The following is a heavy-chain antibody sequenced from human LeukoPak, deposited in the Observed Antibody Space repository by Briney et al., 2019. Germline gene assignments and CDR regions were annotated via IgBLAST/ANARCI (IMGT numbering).Heavy chain of an antibody. CDR3: TLTMIVVARSHFDY. CDR2: IRSKGHGGTT. CDR1: GFTFGEYG. D-gene: IGHD3-22*01. V-gene: IGHV3-49*04. Sequence: GGSLRLSCTASGFTFGEYGMSWVRQAPGKGLEWIGFIRSKGHGGTTEYAASVKGRFTISRNDSKSIAYLQLNSLKTEDTAVYYCTLTMIVVARSHFDYWGQGTLVTVSS. J-gene: IGHJ4*02.